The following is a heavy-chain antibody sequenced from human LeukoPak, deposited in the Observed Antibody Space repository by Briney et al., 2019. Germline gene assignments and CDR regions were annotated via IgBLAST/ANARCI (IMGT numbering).Heavy chain of an antibody. D-gene: IGHD6-19*01. CDR2: INHSGST. V-gene: IGHV4-34*01. CDR3: ARGRRSSGWYGRGSFDY. Sequence: SETLSLTCTVSGGSISGYYWSWIRQPPGKGLEWIGEINHSGSTNYNPSLKSRVTISVDTSKNQFSLKLSSVTAADTAVYYCARGRRSSGWYGRGSFDYWGQGTLVTVSS. J-gene: IGHJ4*02. CDR1: GGSISGYY.